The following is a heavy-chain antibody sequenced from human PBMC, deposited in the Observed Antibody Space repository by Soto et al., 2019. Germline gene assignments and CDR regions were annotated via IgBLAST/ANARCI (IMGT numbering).Heavy chain of an antibody. D-gene: IGHD2-2*01. J-gene: IGHJ4*02. Sequence: GGSLRLSCAASGFTFSSYAMSWVRQAPGKGLEWVSAISGSGGSTYYADSVKGRFTISRDNSKNTLYLQMNSLRAEDTAVYYCAILSVVPAARLTDYFDYWGQGTLVTVSS. CDR1: GFTFSSYA. V-gene: IGHV3-23*01. CDR2: ISGSGGST. CDR3: AILSVVPAARLTDYFDY.